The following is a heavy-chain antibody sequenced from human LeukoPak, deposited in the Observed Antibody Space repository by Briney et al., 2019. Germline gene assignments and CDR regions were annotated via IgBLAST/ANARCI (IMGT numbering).Heavy chain of an antibody. J-gene: IGHJ6*03. CDR3: ARAFVAGYYYYYMDV. V-gene: IGHV1-46*01. Sequence: ASVKLSCKASGYTFTSYYMHWVRQAPGQGLEWMGIINPSGGSTSYAQKFQGRVTMTRDTSTSTVYMELSSLRSEDTAVYYCARAFVAGYYYYYMDVWGKGTTVTVSS. CDR2: INPSGGST. CDR1: GYTFTSYY. D-gene: IGHD2-15*01.